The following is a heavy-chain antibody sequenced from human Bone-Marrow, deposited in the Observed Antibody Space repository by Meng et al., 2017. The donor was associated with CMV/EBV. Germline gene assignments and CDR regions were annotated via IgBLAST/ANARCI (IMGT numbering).Heavy chain of an antibody. J-gene: IGHJ6*02. Sequence: SQTLSLPCAVYGGSFRGYYWSWIRQPPGKGLEWIGEINHSGSTNYNPSLKSRVTISVDTSKNQSSLKLSSVTAADTAVYYCARLGYCSSISCYTVYYYGMDFWGQGTTVTVSS. V-gene: IGHV4-34*01. CDR1: GGSFRGYY. CDR3: ARLGYCSSISCYTVYYYGMDF. CDR2: INHSGST. D-gene: IGHD2-2*02.